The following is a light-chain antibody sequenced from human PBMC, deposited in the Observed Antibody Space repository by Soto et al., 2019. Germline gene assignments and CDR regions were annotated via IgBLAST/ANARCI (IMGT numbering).Light chain of an antibody. CDR2: RNN. Sequence: QSVLTQPPSASGTPGQRVTISFSGSSSKIGSNYVYWYQQLPGTAPKLLIYRNNQRPSGVPDRFSGSKSGTSASLAISGLRSEHEADYYCAAWDDSLSVLYVFGTGTKVTVL. V-gene: IGLV1-47*01. CDR3: AAWDDSLSVLYV. CDR1: SSKIGSNY. J-gene: IGLJ1*01.